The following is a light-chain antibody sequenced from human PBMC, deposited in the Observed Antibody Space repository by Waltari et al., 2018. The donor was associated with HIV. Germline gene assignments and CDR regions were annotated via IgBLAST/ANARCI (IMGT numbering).Light chain of an antibody. J-gene: IGLJ3*02. Sequence: QAVLTQPASLSASPGASASLTCTLRSGSNVGNYRIYWYQQKPVSPPWYLLKYRSDSDKEQGSGVPSRFAGSKDASANAGILLISGLQSEDEADYYCMIWHSSAWVFGGGTKLTVL. CDR3: MIWHSSAWV. CDR1: SGSNVGNYR. CDR2: YRSDSDK. V-gene: IGLV5-45*01.